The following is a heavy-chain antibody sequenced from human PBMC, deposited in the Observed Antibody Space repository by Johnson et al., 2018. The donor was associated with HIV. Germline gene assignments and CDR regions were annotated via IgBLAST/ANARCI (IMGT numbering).Heavy chain of an antibody. D-gene: IGHD6-19*01. V-gene: IGHV3-7*05. CDR3: ASDLVAGSGNI. CDR2: IKQDGSEK. CDR1: GFTFSSYW. Sequence: VQLVESGGGLVQPGGSLRLSCAASGFTFSSYWMSWVRQAPGKGLEWVANIKQDGSEKYYVDSVKGRFTISRDNAKNSLYLQMNSLRAEDTAVYYGASDLVAGSGNILCQWTMVTVSS. J-gene: IGHJ3*02.